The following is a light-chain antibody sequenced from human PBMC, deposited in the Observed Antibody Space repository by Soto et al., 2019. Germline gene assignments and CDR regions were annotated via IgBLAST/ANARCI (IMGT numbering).Light chain of an antibody. CDR2: DAS. V-gene: IGKV1-5*01. CDR3: QQYNSYSWT. Sequence: DTPMSPSSAPLSWVWVARVTITCRASQSISRWLTWYQQKPGKAPQLLIYDASSLESGVPSRFSGSGSGTEFTLTISSLQPDDFATYYCQQYNSYSWTFGQGTKVDI. J-gene: IGKJ1*01. CDR1: QSISRW.